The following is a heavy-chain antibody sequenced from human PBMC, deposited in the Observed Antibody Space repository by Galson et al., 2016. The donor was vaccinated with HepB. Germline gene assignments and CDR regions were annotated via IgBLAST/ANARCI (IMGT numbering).Heavy chain of an antibody. Sequence: SLRLSCAVSGFTFSSQSMNWVRQAPGKGLEWVSYISGSGGIIFYADSVKGRFTISRDNAKNSVYLEMNSPRAEDTAVYYCARLHFDTFPSPGYWGQGSLVTVSS. CDR1: GFTFSSQS. V-gene: IGHV3-48*04. J-gene: IGHJ4*02. CDR3: ARLHFDTFPSPGY. CDR2: ISGSGGII. D-gene: IGHD3-9*01.